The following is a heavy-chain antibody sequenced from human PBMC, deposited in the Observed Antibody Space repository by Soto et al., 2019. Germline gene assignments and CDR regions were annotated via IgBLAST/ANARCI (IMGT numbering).Heavy chain of an antibody. CDR1: GFTFSSYG. Sequence: QVQLVESGGGVVQPGRSLRLSCAASGFTFSSYGMHWVRQAPSKGLEWVAAISYDGSNKYYADSVKGRFTISRDNSKNTLYLQMNSLRAEDMAVYYCAKGRPTGLVFSHYLDYWGQGTLVTVSS. D-gene: IGHD3-3*02. CDR3: AKGRPTGLVFSHYLDY. J-gene: IGHJ4*02. V-gene: IGHV3-30*18. CDR2: ISYDGSNK.